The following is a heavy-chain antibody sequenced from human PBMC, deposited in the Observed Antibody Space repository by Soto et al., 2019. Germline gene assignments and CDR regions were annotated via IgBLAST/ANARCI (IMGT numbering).Heavy chain of an antibody. Sequence: SVNVSFKAAGGTFSSYSISWVRQAPGQWLELMGGIIPIFGTANYAHKFQGRVTITADKSTSTAYMELSSLRSEDTAVYYWAKGDCTNGVCYYSYYGMDVWGQGTTVNVSS. J-gene: IGHJ6*02. D-gene: IGHD2-8*01. CDR1: GGTFSSYS. CDR2: IIPIFGTA. CDR3: AKGDCTNGVCYYSYYGMDV. V-gene: IGHV1-69*06.